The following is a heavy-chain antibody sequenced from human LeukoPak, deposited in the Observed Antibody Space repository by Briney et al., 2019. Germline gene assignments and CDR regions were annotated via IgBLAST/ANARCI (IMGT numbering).Heavy chain of an antibody. J-gene: IGHJ5*02. D-gene: IGHD2-2*02. CDR2: ISYDGSNK. CDR1: GFTFSSYA. Sequence: GGSLRLSCAASGFTFSSYAMHWVRQAPGKGLEWVAVISYDGSNKYYADSVKGRFTISRDNSKNTLYLQMNSLRAEDTAVYYCARADIVVVPAAIHNWFDPWGQGTLVTVSS. CDR3: ARADIVVVPAAIHNWFDP. V-gene: IGHV3-30-3*01.